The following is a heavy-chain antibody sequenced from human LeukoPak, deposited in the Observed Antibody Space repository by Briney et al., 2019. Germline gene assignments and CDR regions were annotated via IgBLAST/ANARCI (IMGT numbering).Heavy chain of an antibody. CDR2: ISYDGSNK. V-gene: IGHV3-30*03. Sequence: GGSLRLSCAASGFTFSSYGMHWVRQAPGKGLEWVAFISYDGSNKYYADSVKGRFTISRDNSKNTLYLQMNSLKTEDTAVYYCTTFLAGAFDIWGQGTMVTVSS. J-gene: IGHJ3*02. CDR1: GFTFSSYG. D-gene: IGHD3-3*02. CDR3: TTFLAGAFDI.